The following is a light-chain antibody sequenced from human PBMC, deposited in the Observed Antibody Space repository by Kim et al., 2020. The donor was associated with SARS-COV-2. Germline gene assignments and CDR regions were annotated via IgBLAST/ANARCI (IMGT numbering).Light chain of an antibody. J-gene: IGKJ4*01. Sequence: PGVWATVSCRAGQNVSIILVWYPQTPRQPPRPLSYADAIRAAGIPDTFSGRRSGTEFKLTLASLALENFAVYNCQQRGSRPPALTFGGGTKVDIK. CDR1: QNVSII. CDR2: ADA. CDR3: QQRGSRPPALT. V-gene: IGKV3-11*01.